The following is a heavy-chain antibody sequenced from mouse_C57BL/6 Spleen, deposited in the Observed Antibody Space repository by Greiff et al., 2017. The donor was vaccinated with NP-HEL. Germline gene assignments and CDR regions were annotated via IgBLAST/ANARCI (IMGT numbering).Heavy chain of an antibody. CDR1: GYTFTDYY. CDR2: INPNNGGT. J-gene: IGHJ3*01. Sequence: VQLQQSGPELVKPGASVKISCKASGYTFTDYYMNWVKQSHGKSLEWIGDINPNNGGTSYNQKFKGKATLTVDKSSSTAYMELRSLTSEDSAVYYCARSKYYGSVFADWGQGTLVTVSA. CDR3: ARSKYYGSVFAD. V-gene: IGHV1-26*01. D-gene: IGHD1-1*01.